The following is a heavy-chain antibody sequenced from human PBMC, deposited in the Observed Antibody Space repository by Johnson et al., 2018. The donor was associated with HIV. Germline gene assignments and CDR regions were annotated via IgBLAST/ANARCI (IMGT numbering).Heavy chain of an antibody. V-gene: IGHV3-53*01. Sequence: VQLVESGGGLVKPGGSLRLSCAASGFTVSSNYMSWVRQAPGKGLEWVSVIYSGGSTYYADSVKGRFTISRDSSKNTVYLQMNSLRAEDTAIYYCARADGSGSYFGFEIWGQGTMVTVSS. J-gene: IGHJ3*02. CDR3: ARADGSGSYFGFEI. D-gene: IGHD3-10*01. CDR2: IYSGGST. CDR1: GFTVSSNY.